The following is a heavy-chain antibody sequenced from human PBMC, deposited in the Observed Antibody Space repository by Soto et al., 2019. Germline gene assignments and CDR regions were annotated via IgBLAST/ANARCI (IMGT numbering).Heavy chain of an antibody. CDR2: INHSGST. J-gene: IGHJ4*02. D-gene: IGHD3-10*01. CDR3: ARARIRITMVRGVIYFDY. Sequence: PSETLSLTCAVYGGSFSGYYWSWIRQPPGKGLEWIGEINHSGSTNYNPSLKSRVTISVDTSKNQFSLKLSSVTAADTAVYYCARARIRITMVRGVIYFDYWGQGPWSPSPQ. CDR1: GGSFSGYY. V-gene: IGHV4-34*01.